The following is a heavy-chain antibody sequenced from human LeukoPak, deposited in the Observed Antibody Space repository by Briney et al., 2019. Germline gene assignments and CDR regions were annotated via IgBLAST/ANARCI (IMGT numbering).Heavy chain of an antibody. CDR3: AKDIVGDIVATITDY. Sequence: GRSLRLSCAASGFTFSSYGMHWVRQAPGKGLEWVAVISYDGSNKYYADSVKGRFTISRDNSKNTLYLQMNSLRAEDTAVYYCAKDIVGDIVATITDYWGQGTLVTVSS. J-gene: IGHJ4*02. CDR1: GFTFSSYG. D-gene: IGHD5-12*01. CDR2: ISYDGSNK. V-gene: IGHV3-30*18.